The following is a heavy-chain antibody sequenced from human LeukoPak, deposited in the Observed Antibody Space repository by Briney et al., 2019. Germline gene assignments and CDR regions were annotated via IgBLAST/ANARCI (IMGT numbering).Heavy chain of an antibody. CDR3: AKTRGYSSSWYDY. CDR1: GFTFSSYA. V-gene: IGHV3-23*01. CDR2: ISGSDGYT. Sequence: GGSLRLSCAASGFTFSSYAMSWVRQAPGKGLEWVSRISGSDGYTFYADSVKGRFTISRDNSKNTLDLQMNSLRAEDTAVYYCAKTRGYSSSWYDYWGQGIMVTVSS. J-gene: IGHJ4*02. D-gene: IGHD6-13*01.